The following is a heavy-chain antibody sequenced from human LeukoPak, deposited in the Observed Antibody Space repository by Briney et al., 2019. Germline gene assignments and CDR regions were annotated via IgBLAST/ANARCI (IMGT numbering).Heavy chain of an antibody. CDR1: GFTFSSYS. CDR2: ISSSSYI. CDR3: ARDSRYCSSTSCYTGDH. V-gene: IGHV3-21*01. D-gene: IGHD2-2*02. J-gene: IGHJ4*02. Sequence: GGSLRLSCAASGFTFSSYSMNWVRQAPGKGLEWVSSISSSSYIYYADSVKGRFTISRDNAKNSLYLQMNSLRAEDTAVYYCARDSRYCSSTSCYTGDHWGQGTLVTVSS.